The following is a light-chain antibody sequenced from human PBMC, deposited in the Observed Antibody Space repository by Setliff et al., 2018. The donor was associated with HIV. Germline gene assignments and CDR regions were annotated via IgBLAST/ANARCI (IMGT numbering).Light chain of an antibody. CDR2: EVT. J-gene: IGLJ1*01. CDR1: SSDVGGYNH. Sequence: QSALTQPASVSGSPGQSITISCTGTSSDVGGYNHVSWYQQEPDRAPKPMIYEVTNRPSGVSNRFSGSKSGNTASLTISGLQAEDEADYYCTSFTTTGAYVFGTGTKVTVL. V-gene: IGLV2-14*01. CDR3: TSFTTTGAYV.